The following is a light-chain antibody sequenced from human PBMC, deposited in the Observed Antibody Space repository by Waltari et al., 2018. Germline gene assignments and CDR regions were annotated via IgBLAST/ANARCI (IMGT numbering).Light chain of an antibody. V-gene: IGLV7-46*01. CDR2: DIN. J-gene: IGLJ3*02. CDR3: LLSYRGARL. CDR1: TAAVTSGHY. Sequence: QAVVNQEPSLTESPGATVTLTCGVRTAAVTSGHYPYWFQQKPGQAPMTLIYDINNNHAWTPARFSGSVLGGKVALTLSGARPEDEAEYYCLLSYRGARLFGGGTKLTVL.